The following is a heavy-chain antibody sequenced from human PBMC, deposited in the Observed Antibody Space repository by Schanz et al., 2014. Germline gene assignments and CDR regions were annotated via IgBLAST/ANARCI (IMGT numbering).Heavy chain of an antibody. CDR2: ISGSSSTK. J-gene: IGHJ3*01. CDR1: GITFSGYS. D-gene: IGHD3-16*01. CDR3: ARYYEGALSSPRHDAFDV. V-gene: IGHV3-48*01. Sequence: EVQLVESGGGLAQPGGSLRLSCAASGITFSGYSMNWVRQAPGKGLEWVSYISGSSSTKYYADSVKGRFTISRDNGKKSLYLQMNSRRAEDTAVYFCARYYEGALSSPRHDAFDVWGQGTVVTVSS.